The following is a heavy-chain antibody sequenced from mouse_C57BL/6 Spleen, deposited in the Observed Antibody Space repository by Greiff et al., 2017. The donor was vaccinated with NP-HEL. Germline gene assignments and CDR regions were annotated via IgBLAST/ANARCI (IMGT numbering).Heavy chain of an antibody. CDR1: GFSLTSYG. CDR3: AKNKQDGYRYYAMEY. D-gene: IGHD2-3*01. CDR2: IWRGGST. Sequence: VQLQESGPGLVQPSQSLSITCTVSGFSLTSYGVHWVRQSPGKGLEWLGVIWRGGSTDYNAAFMSRLSITKDNSKSQVFFKMNSLQSDDTAIYYSAKNKQDGYRYYAMEYWGQGPSGTVSS. V-gene: IGHV2-5*01. J-gene: IGHJ4*01.